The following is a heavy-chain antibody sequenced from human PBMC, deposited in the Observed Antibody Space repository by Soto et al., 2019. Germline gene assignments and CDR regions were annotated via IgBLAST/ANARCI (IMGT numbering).Heavy chain of an antibody. CDR2: INAGNGNT. V-gene: IGHV1-3*01. CDR3: ARVIAATYYRGAFDI. D-gene: IGHD6-6*01. CDR1: GGTFSSYA. Sequence: GASVKVSCKASGGTFSSYAISWVRQAPGQGLEWMGGINAGNGNTKYSQKFQGRVTITRDTSASTAYMELSSLRSEDTAVYYCARVIAATYYRGAFDIWGQGTMVTVSS. J-gene: IGHJ3*02.